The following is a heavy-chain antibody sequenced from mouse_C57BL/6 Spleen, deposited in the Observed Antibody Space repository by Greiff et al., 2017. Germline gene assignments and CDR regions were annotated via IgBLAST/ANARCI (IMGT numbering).Heavy chain of an antibody. CDR3: AKGSYGNYGYFDV. CDR2: IYPSDSET. D-gene: IGHD2-1*01. Sequence: QVQLQQPGAELVRPGSSVKLSCKASGYTFTSYWMDWVKQRPGQGLEWIGNIYPSDSETHYNQKFKVKATLTVDKSSSTAYMQLSSLTSEDSAVYYCAKGSYGNYGYFDVWGTGTTVTVSS. J-gene: IGHJ1*03. CDR1: GYTFTSYW. V-gene: IGHV1-61*01.